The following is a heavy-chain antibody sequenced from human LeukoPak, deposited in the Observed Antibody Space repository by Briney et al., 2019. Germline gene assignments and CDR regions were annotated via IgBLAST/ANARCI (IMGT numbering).Heavy chain of an antibody. V-gene: IGHV4-4*02. Sequence: SGTLSLIRVVSGGSLGIGYWWSWARRSPEKGLEWIGEIFYSGHNIYNPSLRSRVPKLVDRSNNQFSLRLSSVTVAHTAVYYCAKVIWPSSATPSTFNWFDPWGQGTLVTVSS. CDR3: AKVIWPSSATPSTFNWFDP. D-gene: IGHD2/OR15-2a*01. J-gene: IGHJ5*02. CDR1: GGSLGIGYW. CDR2: IFYSGHN.